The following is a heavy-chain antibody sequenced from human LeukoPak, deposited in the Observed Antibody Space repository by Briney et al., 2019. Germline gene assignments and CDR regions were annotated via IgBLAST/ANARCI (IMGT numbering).Heavy chain of an antibody. CDR2: IYWNDDK. V-gene: IGHV2-5*01. CDR3: AHAKSGFSWSDY. Sequence: SGPTLVKPTQTLMLTCTFSGFSLSPSGVGVTWIRQPQGKTLEWLALIYWNDDKSYSPSLKTRLTITKDTSKNQVVLTMTNMDPVDTATYYCAHAKSGFSWSDYWGQGTLVTVSS. CDR1: GFSLSPSGVG. D-gene: IGHD6-13*01. J-gene: IGHJ4*02.